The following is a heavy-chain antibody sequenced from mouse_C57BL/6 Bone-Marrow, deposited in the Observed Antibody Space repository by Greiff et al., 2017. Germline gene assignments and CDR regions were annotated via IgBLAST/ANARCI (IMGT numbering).Heavy chain of an antibody. Sequence: QVQLQQSGAELMKPGASVKLSCKASGYTFTGYWIEWVKQRPGHGLEWIGEILPGSGSTTYNEKFKGKATFTEDTSSNTAYMQLSSLTTEDSAIYYCARSTAQGDCYSMDYWGRGTSVTVSS. CDR1: GYTFTGYW. J-gene: IGHJ4*01. CDR2: ILPGSGST. D-gene: IGHD3-2*02. CDR3: ARSTAQGDCYSMDY. V-gene: IGHV1-9*01.